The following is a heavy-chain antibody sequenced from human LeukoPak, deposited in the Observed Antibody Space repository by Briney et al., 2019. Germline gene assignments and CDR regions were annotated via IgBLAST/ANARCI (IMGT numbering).Heavy chain of an antibody. Sequence: GGSLRLSCAASGFTFSSYSMNWVRQAPGKGLEWVSSISSSSSYIYYADSVKGRFTISRDNAKNSLYLQMNSLRAEDTAVYYCARDRRITGTNFDYWGQGTLVTVSS. D-gene: IGHD1-20*01. CDR1: GFTFSSYS. CDR2: ISSSSSYI. CDR3: ARDRRITGTNFDY. J-gene: IGHJ4*02. V-gene: IGHV3-21*01.